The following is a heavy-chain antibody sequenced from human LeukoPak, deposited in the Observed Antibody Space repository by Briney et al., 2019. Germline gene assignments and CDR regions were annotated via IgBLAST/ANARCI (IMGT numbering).Heavy chain of an antibody. V-gene: IGHV3-23*01. D-gene: IGHD3-3*01. J-gene: IGHJ4*02. CDR3: AKPAKPTLRLLEWLWTCCDY. CDR2: ISGSGGST. Sequence: GGSLRLSCAASGFTFSSYAMSWVRQAPGKGLEWVSAISGSGGSTYYADSVKGRFTISRDNSKNTLYLQMNSLRAEDTAVYYCAKPAKPTLRLLEWLWTCCDYWGQATLVTVSS. CDR1: GFTFSSYA.